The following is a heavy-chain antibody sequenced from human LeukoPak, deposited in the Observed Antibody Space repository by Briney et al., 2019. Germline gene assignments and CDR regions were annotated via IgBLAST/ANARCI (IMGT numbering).Heavy chain of an antibody. V-gene: IGHV3-9*03. CDR1: GFTFDDYA. Sequence: PGGSLRLSCAASGFTFDDYAMHWVRQAPGKGLEWVSSISWNSGTIGYADSVKGRFTISRDNAKNSLYLQMNSLRAEDMALYYCAKDLGGGCGSTSCYSAFDIWGQGTMVTVSS. J-gene: IGHJ3*02. CDR3: AKDLGGGCGSTSCYSAFDI. CDR2: ISWNSGTI. D-gene: IGHD2-2*01.